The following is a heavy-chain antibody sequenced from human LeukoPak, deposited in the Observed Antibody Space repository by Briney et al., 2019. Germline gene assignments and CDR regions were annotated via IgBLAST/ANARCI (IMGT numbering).Heavy chain of an antibody. D-gene: IGHD4-23*01. CDR2: INQGGSET. J-gene: IGHJ4*02. Sequence: PGGSPRLSCAASGFPFNNYWMIWVRQAPGKRPEWVGNINQGGSETNYVDSVKGRFSISRDNAKTSLYLQMNSLRGEDTAVYYCATDRKVGTWDPRFDYWGQGALVTVSS. CDR1: GFPFNNYW. V-gene: IGHV3-7*01. CDR3: ATDRKVGTWDPRFDY.